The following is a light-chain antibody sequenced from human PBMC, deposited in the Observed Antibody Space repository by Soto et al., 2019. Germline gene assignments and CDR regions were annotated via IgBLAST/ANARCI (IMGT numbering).Light chain of an antibody. CDR3: QQYNNWWK. CDR2: GAS. Sequence: EIVLTQSPGTLSLSPWERATLSCRASQSIGSSYLAWYQQNPGQAPRLLIYGASSRATGIPERFSGSGSGTDFTLTISSLQSEDFAVYYCQQYNNWWKFGQGTKVDIK. J-gene: IGKJ1*01. V-gene: IGKV3-20*01. CDR1: QSIGSSY.